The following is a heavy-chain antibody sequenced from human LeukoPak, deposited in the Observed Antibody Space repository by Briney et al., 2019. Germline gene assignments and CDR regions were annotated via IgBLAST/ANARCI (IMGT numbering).Heavy chain of an antibody. CDR1: GGSVSSGSYC. CDR2: IYYTGST. CDR3: ARAYNWNALDY. D-gene: IGHD1-1*01. Sequence: SETLSLTCSVSGGSVSSGSYCWSCIRQPPGKGLEWIGCIYYTGSTNYNPSLKSRVTISADTSKNQFSLNLSSVTAADTAVYYCARAYNWNALDYWGQGSQVTVSS. J-gene: IGHJ4*02. V-gene: IGHV4-61*01.